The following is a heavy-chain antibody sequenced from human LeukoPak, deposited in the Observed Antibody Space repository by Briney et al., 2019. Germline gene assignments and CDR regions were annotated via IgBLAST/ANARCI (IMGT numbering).Heavy chain of an antibody. CDR2: IYTSAST. Sequence: SETLSLTCTVSGGSISSYYWSLIRQPAGKGLEWIGRIYTSASTNYNPSLKSRVTMSVDTSKNQFSLKLSSVTAADTAVYYCASDATVRIATDYSNYRAYYGMDVWGQGTTVTVSS. J-gene: IGHJ6*02. V-gene: IGHV4-4*07. CDR1: GGSISSYY. D-gene: IGHD4-11*01. CDR3: ASDATVRIATDYSNYRAYYGMDV.